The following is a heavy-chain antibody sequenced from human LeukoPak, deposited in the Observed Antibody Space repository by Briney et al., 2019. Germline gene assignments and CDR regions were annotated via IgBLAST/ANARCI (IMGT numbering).Heavy chain of an antibody. J-gene: IGHJ4*02. V-gene: IGHV3-11*01. Sequence: RGSLRLSCAASGFSFSDFYMSWIRQAPGKGLEWISYISQSGSDINYADSVRGRFTVSRDNAKNSLYLQMNSLRAEDTAVYYCARTARVGDYWGQGTLVTVSS. CDR2: ISQSGSDI. CDR3: ARTARVGDY. D-gene: IGHD5-18*01. CDR1: GFSFSDFY.